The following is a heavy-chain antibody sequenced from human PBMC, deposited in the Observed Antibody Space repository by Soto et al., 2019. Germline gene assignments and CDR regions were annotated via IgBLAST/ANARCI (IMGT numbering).Heavy chain of an antibody. Sequence: SVKVSCKASRVAFSKFIVTWVRQAPGLGLEWVGGIIPIFGTANYAQKFQGRVTITADESTSTSYMEVNNLRSEDTAVYYCAKVRYSSPMGYYYGMGVWGQGTTVTVSS. CDR2: IIPIFGTA. D-gene: IGHD6-19*01. CDR3: AKVRYSSPMGYYYGMGV. V-gene: IGHV1-69*13. J-gene: IGHJ6*02. CDR1: RVAFSKFI.